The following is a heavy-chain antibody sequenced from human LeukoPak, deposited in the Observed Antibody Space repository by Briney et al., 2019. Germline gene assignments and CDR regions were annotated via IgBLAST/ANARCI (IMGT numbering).Heavy chain of an antibody. D-gene: IGHD1-14*01. V-gene: IGHV3-23*01. CDR1: GFNFRMFA. CDR3: AKNTSDPASEAYYFDS. Sequence: GGSLRLSCAASGFNFRMFAMSWVRQAPGKGLRWVSILSGSGANTFYADPVKGRFTITRDNSKNTLFLQMNSLRAEDTALYFCAKNTSDPASEAYYFDSWGQGTLVTVSS. CDR2: LSGSGANT. J-gene: IGHJ4*02.